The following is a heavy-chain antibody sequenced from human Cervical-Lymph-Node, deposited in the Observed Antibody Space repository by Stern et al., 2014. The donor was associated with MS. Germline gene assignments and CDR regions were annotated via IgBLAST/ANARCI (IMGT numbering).Heavy chain of an antibody. CDR2: IIPIFGST. CDR3: ARGAYCGGDCYWGWFDS. Sequence: DQLGQAGAEVTKPGSSVKVSCKASGGTFSDYAISWVRQAPGQGLEWMGGIIPIFGSTDYAQNFQGRVTITADESTTTAYMDLSSLRSEDTAVYYCARGAYCGGDCYWGWFDSWGQGTLVTVST. CDR1: GGTFSDYA. D-gene: IGHD2-21*02. V-gene: IGHV1-69*01. J-gene: IGHJ5*01.